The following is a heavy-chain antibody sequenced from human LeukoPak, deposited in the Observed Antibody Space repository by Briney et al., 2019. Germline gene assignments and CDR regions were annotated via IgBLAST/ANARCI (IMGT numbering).Heavy chain of an antibody. J-gene: IGHJ6*02. CDR2: ISGDGGST. Sequence: GGSLSLSCAASGFTFNTYAMSWVRQAPGKGLEWVSVISGDGGSTFYADSVKGRFTISRDNSKNTLYLQMNSLRAEDTAVYYCARVRVSSYYGMDIWGQGATVTVSS. CDR3: ARVRVSSYYGMDI. D-gene: IGHD2/OR15-2a*01. CDR1: GFTFNTYA. V-gene: IGHV3-23*01.